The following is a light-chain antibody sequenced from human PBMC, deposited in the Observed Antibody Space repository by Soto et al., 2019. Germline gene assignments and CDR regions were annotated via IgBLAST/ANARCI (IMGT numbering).Light chain of an antibody. Sequence: QSALTQPPSVSGSPGQSITISCTGTSSDVGGYNYVSWYQQHPGIAPKLMIYGVTNRPSGVSTRFSGSKSGNTTSLTISGLQAEGEADYHCSSYTSASTLLYLFGTGTKVTVL. CDR2: GVT. CDR1: SSDVGGYNY. CDR3: SSYTSASTLLYL. V-gene: IGLV2-14*01. J-gene: IGLJ1*01.